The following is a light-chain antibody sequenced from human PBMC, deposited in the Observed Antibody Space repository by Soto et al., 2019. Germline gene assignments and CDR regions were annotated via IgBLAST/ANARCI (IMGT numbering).Light chain of an antibody. Sequence: DIQMTQSPSTLSASVGDRVTITCRASQSISSWLAWYQQKPGKAPKLLIYKASNLQSGVPSRFSGSGSDREFTLTISSLQPDDFATYYCQQYNADWTFGQGTKVEIK. CDR3: QQYNADWT. V-gene: IGKV1-5*03. CDR1: QSISSW. J-gene: IGKJ1*01. CDR2: KAS.